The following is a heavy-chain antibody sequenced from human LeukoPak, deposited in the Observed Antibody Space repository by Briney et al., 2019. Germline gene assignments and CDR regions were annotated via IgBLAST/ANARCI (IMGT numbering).Heavy chain of an antibody. CDR3: ASVEGYDFSYYFDY. J-gene: IGHJ4*02. CDR1: GGTFSSYA. Sequence: SVKVSCKASGGTFSSYAISWVRQAPGQGLEWMGGIIPIFGIANYAQKFQGRVTITTDESTSTAYMELSSLRSEDTAVYYCASVEGYDFSYYFDYWGQGTLVTVPS. V-gene: IGHV1-69*05. D-gene: IGHD3-22*01. CDR2: IIPIFGIA.